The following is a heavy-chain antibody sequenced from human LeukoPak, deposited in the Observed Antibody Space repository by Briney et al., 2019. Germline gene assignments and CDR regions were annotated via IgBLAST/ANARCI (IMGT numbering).Heavy chain of an antibody. CDR1: GGTFSSYA. V-gene: IGHV1-69*05. Sequence: SVKVSCKASGGTFSSYAISWVRQAPGQGLEWMGGIIPIFGTANYAQKFQGRVTTTTDESTSTAYMELSSLRSEDTAVYYCARVGRGYSYGYADYWGQGTLVTVSS. J-gene: IGHJ4*02. D-gene: IGHD5-18*01. CDR3: ARVGRGYSYGYADY. CDR2: IIPIFGTA.